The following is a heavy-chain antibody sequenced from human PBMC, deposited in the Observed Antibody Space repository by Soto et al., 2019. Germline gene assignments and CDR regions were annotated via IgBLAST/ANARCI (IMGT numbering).Heavy chain of an antibody. J-gene: IGHJ4*02. V-gene: IGHV3-23*01. CDR3: AKQPLVIITNDY. D-gene: IGHD3-9*01. CDR1: GFTFSSYA. Sequence: GSLRLSCAASGFTFSSYAMSWVRQAPGKGLEWVSAISGSGGSTYYADSVKGRFTISRDNSKNTLYLQMNSLRAEDTAVYYCAKQPLVIITNDYWGQGTLVTVSS. CDR2: ISGSGGST.